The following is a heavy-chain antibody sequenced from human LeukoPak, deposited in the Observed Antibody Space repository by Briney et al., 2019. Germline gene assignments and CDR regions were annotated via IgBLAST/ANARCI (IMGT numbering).Heavy chain of an antibody. Sequence: ASVKVSCKASGYTFTSYYMHWVRQAPGQGLEWMGIINPSGGSTSYAQKFQGRVTITADKSTSTAYMELSSLRSEDTAVYYCARASPVVGATMYYFDYWGQGTLVTVSS. D-gene: IGHD1-26*01. J-gene: IGHJ4*02. CDR1: GYTFTSYY. CDR3: ARASPVVGATMYYFDY. V-gene: IGHV1-46*01. CDR2: INPSGGST.